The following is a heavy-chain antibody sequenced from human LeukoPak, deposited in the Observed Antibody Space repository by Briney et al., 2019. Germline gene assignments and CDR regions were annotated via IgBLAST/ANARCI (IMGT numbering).Heavy chain of an antibody. V-gene: IGHV3-23*01. CDR1: GFTFNDAW. D-gene: IGHD5-18*01. Sequence: GGSLRLSCAASGFTFNDAWMNWVRQAPEKGLDWVSVISGSAHKIRYADSVKGRFTISRDNSENIVYLQMNNLRVEDTAVYYCAGRPTGYSSGYIHWGQGTLVTVSS. J-gene: IGHJ4*02. CDR3: AGRPTGYSSGYIH. CDR2: ISGSAHKI.